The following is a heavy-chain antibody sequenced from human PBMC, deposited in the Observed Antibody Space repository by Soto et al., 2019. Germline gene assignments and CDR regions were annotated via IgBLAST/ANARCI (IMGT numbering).Heavy chain of an antibody. V-gene: IGHV4-39*01. D-gene: IGHD3-9*01. CDR2: IYYSGST. Sequence: SETLSLTCTVSGGSISSSSYYWGWIRQPPGKGLEWIGYIYYSGSTYYNPSLKSRVTISVDTSKNQFSLKLSSVTAADTAVYYCARRSHDIFGKSYYSYMDVWGKGTTVTVSS. CDR3: ARRSHDIFGKSYYSYMDV. CDR1: GGSISSSSYY. J-gene: IGHJ6*03.